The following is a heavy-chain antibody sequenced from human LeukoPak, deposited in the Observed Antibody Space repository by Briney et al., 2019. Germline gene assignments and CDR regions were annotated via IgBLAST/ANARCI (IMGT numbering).Heavy chain of an antibody. D-gene: IGHD2-2*02. CDR1: GFTFSSYW. CDR2: IKQDGSEK. J-gene: IGHJ4*02. CDR3: ASGCSSTSCYMEPVGSYYFDY. V-gene: IGHV3-7*01. Sequence: PGGSLRLSCAASGFTFSSYWMSWVRQAPGKGLEWVANIKQDGSEKYYVDSVKGRFTISRDNAKNSLYLQMNSLRAEDTAVYYCASGCSSTSCYMEPVGSYYFDYWGQGTLVTVSS.